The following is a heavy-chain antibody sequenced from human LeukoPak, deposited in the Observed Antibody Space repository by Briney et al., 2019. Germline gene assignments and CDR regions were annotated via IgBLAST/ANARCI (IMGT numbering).Heavy chain of an antibody. V-gene: IGHV3-33*01. D-gene: IGHD3-10*01. J-gene: IGHJ4*02. Sequence: GGSLRLSCAASGFTFRSYGMHWVRQAPGKGLEWVAVIWHDGSKKDYGDSVKGRFTISRDNSKNTLDLEMNSLRAEDTAVYHCARDPTARVYYGSGTSGFDYWGQGILVTVSS. CDR1: GFTFRSYG. CDR3: ARDPTARVYYGSGTSGFDY. CDR2: IWHDGSKK.